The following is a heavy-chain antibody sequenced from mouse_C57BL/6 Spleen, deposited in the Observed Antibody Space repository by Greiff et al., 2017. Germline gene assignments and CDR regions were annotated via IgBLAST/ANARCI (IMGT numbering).Heavy chain of an antibody. J-gene: IGHJ4*01. CDR3: VGGPNDGYYARYYAMDY. Sequence: DAGGGLVQPKGSLKLSCAASGFTFNTYAMHWVRQAPGKGLEWVARIRSKSSNYASYYADSVKAKFTISRDDSQSLLSLQLNNLTTVYTAMYYCVGGPNDGYYARYYAMDYWGQGTSVTVSS. CDR1: GFTFNTYA. CDR2: IRSKSSNYAS. V-gene: IGHV10-3*01. D-gene: IGHD2-3*01.